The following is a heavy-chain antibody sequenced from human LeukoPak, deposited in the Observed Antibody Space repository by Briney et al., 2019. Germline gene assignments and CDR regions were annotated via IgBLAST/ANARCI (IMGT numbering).Heavy chain of an antibody. V-gene: IGHV4-59*01. J-gene: IGHJ5*02. Sequence: PSETLSLTCTVSGGSISSYYWSWIRQSPGKGLECIGYIHYTGSTNYNPSLKSRVAISVETSKNQFSLKLKSVTAADTAVYYCARGGYYGSGNDFRFDPWGQGTLVTVSS. CDR3: ARGGYYGSGNDFRFDP. CDR1: GGSISSYY. CDR2: IHYTGST. D-gene: IGHD3-10*01.